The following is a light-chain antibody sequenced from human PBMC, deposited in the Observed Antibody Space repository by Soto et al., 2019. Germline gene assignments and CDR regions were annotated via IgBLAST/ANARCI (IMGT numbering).Light chain of an antibody. CDR2: KAS. J-gene: IGKJ1*01. CDR1: QSISSW. CDR3: QQYNSYSWT. V-gene: IGKV1-5*03. Sequence: EIQMTQSPSTLSASVGDRVTITCRASQSISSWLAWYQQKPGKAPKLLIYKASSLESGVPSRFSGSGSGTEFTLTISSLQPDDFATDYCQQYNSYSWTFGQATKVDIK.